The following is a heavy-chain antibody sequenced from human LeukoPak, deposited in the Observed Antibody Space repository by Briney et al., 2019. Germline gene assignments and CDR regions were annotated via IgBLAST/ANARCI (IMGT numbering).Heavy chain of an antibody. CDR2: INWNGDST. CDR1: GFTFDDFG. CDR3: ARATGYSSSSYLWYDP. J-gene: IGHJ5*02. D-gene: IGHD6-13*01. V-gene: IGHV3-20*04. Sequence: GGSLRLSCTAYGFTFDDFGLSWVRQAPGKGLEWVSGINWNGDSTAYADSVKGRFTISRDNAKNSVYMQMSRLKVEDTALYYCARATGYSSSSYLWYDPWGQGTLVTVSS.